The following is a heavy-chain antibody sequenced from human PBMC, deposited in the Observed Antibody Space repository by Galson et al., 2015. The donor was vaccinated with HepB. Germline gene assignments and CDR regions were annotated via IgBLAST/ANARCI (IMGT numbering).Heavy chain of an antibody. CDR3: ARYEDTSNGRRFDP. J-gene: IGHJ5*02. D-gene: IGHD2-2*01. Sequence: SLRLSCAASGFTFSSYAMTWVRQAPGKGLEWVSSITGSSGHTYYGDSVKGRFTISRDNAKNSLYLQMNSLRAEDTAVYYCARYEDTSNGRRFDPWGQGTLVTVSS. CDR2: ITGSSGHT. V-gene: IGHV3-21*01. CDR1: GFTFSSYA.